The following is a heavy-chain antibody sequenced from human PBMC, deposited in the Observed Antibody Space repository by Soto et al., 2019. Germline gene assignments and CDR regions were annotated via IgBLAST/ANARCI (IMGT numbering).Heavy chain of an antibody. J-gene: IGHJ6*02. CDR2: ISAYNGNT. CDR3: ARGRQATQYYYGMDV. V-gene: IGHV1-18*01. CDR1: GYTFTSYG. D-gene: IGHD5-12*01. Sequence: ASVKVSCKASGYTFTSYGISWVRQAPGQGLEWMGWISAYNGNTNYAQKLQGRVTMTTDTSTSTAYMELRSLRSDDTAVYYCARGRQATQYYYGMDVWGQGTTVTVSS.